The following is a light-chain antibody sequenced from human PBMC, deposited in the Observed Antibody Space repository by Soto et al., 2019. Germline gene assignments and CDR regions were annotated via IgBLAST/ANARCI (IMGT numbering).Light chain of an antibody. V-gene: IGKV1-5*03. CDR2: KAS. CDR3: QQYNSYPYT. Sequence: DIQMTQSPSTPSASVGDRVTITCRASQSISSWLAWYQQKPGKAPKLLIYKASSLESGGPSRFSGSGSGTEFTLTISSLQPDDFATYYCQQYNSYPYTFGQGTKLEIK. J-gene: IGKJ2*01. CDR1: QSISSW.